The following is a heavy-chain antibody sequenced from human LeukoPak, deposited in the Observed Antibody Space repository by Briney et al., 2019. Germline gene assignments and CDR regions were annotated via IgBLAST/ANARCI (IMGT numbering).Heavy chain of an antibody. CDR2: IYYSGSP. CDR3: ARQAGAAAGIVAGWFDP. J-gene: IGHJ5*02. CDR1: GGSISSSSYY. D-gene: IGHD6-13*01. Sequence: SETLSLTCTVSGGSISSSSYYWGWIRQPPGKGLEWIGSIYYSGSPYYNPSLKSRVTISVDTSKNQFSLKLSSVTAADTAVHYCARQAGAAAGIVAGWFDPWGQGTLVTVSS. V-gene: IGHV4-39*01.